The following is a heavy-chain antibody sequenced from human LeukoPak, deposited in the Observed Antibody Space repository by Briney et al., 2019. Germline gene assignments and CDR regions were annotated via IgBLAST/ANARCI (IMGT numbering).Heavy chain of an antibody. CDR3: ARDRLAVAGTSDFVWFDP. V-gene: IGHV3-21*01. Sequence: GGSLRLSCSASGFTFISYRMNWVRQAPGKGLEWVSSISSSSNYIYYADSVKGRFTISRDNAKNSVFLQMNSLRAEDTAVYYCARDRLAVAGTSDFVWFDPWGQGTLVTVSS. CDR1: GFTFISYR. CDR2: ISSSSNYI. D-gene: IGHD6-19*01. J-gene: IGHJ5*02.